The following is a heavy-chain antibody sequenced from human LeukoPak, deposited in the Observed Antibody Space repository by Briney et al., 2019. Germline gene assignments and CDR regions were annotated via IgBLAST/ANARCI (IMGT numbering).Heavy chain of an antibody. Sequence: PGGSLRLSCAASGFTFSSAWMSWVRQAPGKGLEWVGRIKSKGHGGTTDYIAPVKGRLTVSRDDSKDTLYLQMNSLRTEDTGVYYWTTDIKYWGQGTLVTVSS. J-gene: IGHJ4*02. CDR1: GFTFSSAW. CDR3: TTDIKY. CDR2: IKSKGHGGTT. V-gene: IGHV3-15*01. D-gene: IGHD3-10*01.